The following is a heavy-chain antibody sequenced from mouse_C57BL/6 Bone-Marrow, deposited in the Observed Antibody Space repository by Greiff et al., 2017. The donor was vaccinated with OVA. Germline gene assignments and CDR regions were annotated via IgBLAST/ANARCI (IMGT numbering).Heavy chain of an antibody. CDR3: ARGFYYYGSSDWYFDV. J-gene: IGHJ1*03. V-gene: IGHV1-81*01. CDR2: IYPRSGNT. D-gene: IGHD1-1*01. CDR1: GYTFTSYG. Sequence: QVQLKQSGAELARPGASVKLSCKASGYTFTSYGISWVKQRTGQGLEWIGEIYPRSGNTYYNEKFKGKATLTADKSSSTAYMELRSLTSEDSAVYFCARGFYYYGSSDWYFDVWGTGTTVTVSS.